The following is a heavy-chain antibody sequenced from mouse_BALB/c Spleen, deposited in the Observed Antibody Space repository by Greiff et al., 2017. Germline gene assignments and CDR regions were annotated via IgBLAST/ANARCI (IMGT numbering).Heavy chain of an antibody. CDR2: ISSGGSYT. CDR1: GFTFSSYG. CDR3: ASIYYGYSYAMDY. V-gene: IGHV5-6*01. D-gene: IGHD2-2*01. Sequence: EVQLVESGGDLVKPGGSLKLSCAASGFTFSSYGMSWVRQTPDKRLEWVATISSGGSYTYYPDSVKGRFTISRDNAKNTLYLQMSSLKSEDTAMYYCASIYYGYSYAMDYWGQGTSVTVSS. J-gene: IGHJ4*01.